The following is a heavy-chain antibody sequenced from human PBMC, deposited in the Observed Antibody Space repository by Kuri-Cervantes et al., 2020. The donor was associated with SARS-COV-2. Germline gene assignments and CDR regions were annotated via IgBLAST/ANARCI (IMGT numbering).Heavy chain of an antibody. Sequence: SETLSLTCAVYGGSFSGYYWSWIRQPPGKGLEWIGEINHSGSTNYNPSLKSRVTISVDTSKNQFSLKLSSVTAADTAVYYCARGWYLVGATILYYFDYWGQGTLVTVSS. CDR1: GGSFSGYY. CDR3: ARGWYLVGATILYYFDY. CDR2: INHSGST. V-gene: IGHV4-34*01. J-gene: IGHJ4*02. D-gene: IGHD1-26*01.